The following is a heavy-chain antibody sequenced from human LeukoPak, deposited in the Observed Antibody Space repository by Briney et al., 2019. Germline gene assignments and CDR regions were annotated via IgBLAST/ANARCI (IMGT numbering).Heavy chain of an antibody. J-gene: IGHJ4*02. Sequence: SETLSLTCAVNGGSFSGYYWSWIRQPPGKGLEWIGSIYHSGSTYYNPSLKSRVTISVDTSKNQFSLKLSSVTAADTAVYYCARDEVELELHGSYWGQGTLVTVSS. CDR1: GGSFSGYY. CDR3: ARDEVELELHGSY. D-gene: IGHD1-7*01. CDR2: IYHSGST. V-gene: IGHV4-34*01.